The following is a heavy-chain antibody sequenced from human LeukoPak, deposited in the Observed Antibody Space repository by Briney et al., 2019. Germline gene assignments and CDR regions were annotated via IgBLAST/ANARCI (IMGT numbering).Heavy chain of an antibody. CDR2: IWYDGSNK. Sequence: GRSLRLSCAASGFTFSSYGMHWVRQAPGKGLEWVAVIWYDGSNKYYADSVKGRFTISRDNSKNTLYLQMNSLRAGDTAGYYCARDHSYLIDYWGQGTLVTVSS. J-gene: IGHJ4*02. D-gene: IGHD3-16*02. CDR3: ARDHSYLIDY. CDR1: GFTFSSYG. V-gene: IGHV3-33*01.